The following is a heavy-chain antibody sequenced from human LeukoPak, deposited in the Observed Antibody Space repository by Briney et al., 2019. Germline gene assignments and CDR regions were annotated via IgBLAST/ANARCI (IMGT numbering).Heavy chain of an antibody. CDR2: IYYSGST. CDR1: GGSISSYY. CDR3: ASLRYFDWLHQFNWFDP. J-gene: IGHJ5*02. Sequence: SETLSLTCTVSGGSISSYYWSWIRQPPGKGLEWIGYIYYSGSTNYNPSLKSRVTISVDTSKNQFSLKLSSVTAADTAVYCCASLRYFDWLHQFNWFDPWGQGTLVTVSS. D-gene: IGHD3-9*01. V-gene: IGHV4-59*01.